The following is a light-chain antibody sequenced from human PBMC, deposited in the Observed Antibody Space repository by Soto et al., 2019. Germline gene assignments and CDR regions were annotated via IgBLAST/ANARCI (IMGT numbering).Light chain of an antibody. Sequence: QSALTQPASVSGSPGLSITIPCTGTSSDVGGYNYVSWYQQHPGKAPKLMIYDVSNRPSGVSNRFSGSKSGNTASLTISGLQAEDEADYYCSSYTSSSTIYVFGAGTKLTVL. CDR2: DVS. CDR1: SSDVGGYNY. V-gene: IGLV2-14*03. CDR3: SSYTSSSTIYV. J-gene: IGLJ1*01.